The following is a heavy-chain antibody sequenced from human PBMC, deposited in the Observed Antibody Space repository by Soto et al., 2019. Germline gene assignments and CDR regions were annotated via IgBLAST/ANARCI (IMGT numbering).Heavy chain of an antibody. CDR1: GGSISSSSYY. CDR3: ARRSLEYSSSSGDY. J-gene: IGHJ4*02. Sequence: PSETLSLTCTVSGGSISSSSYYWGWIRQPPGKGLEWIGSIYYSGSTYYNPSLKSRVTISVDTSKNQFSLKLSSVTAADTAVYYCARRSLEYSSSSGDYWGQGTLVTVSS. CDR2: IYYSGST. D-gene: IGHD6-6*01. V-gene: IGHV4-39*01.